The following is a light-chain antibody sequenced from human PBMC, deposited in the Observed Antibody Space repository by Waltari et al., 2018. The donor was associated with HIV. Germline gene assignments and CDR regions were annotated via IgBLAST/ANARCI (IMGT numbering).Light chain of an antibody. CDR3: QSGDSTGTSMI. CDR1: ALPKQY. CDR2: KDT. J-gene: IGLJ2*01. Sequence: SDELTQPPSVSVSPGQTARITCSGDALPKQYVYWYQQKPGQTPVVVMNKDTERPSGIPDRFSGSSSGTTVTLTISGVQAEDEGDYYCQSGDSTGTSMIFGGGTKLTVL. V-gene: IGLV3-25*03.